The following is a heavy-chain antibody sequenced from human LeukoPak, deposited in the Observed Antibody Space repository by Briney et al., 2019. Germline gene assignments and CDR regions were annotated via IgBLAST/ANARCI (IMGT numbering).Heavy chain of an antibody. D-gene: IGHD6-13*01. J-gene: IGHJ6*02. CDR1: GYTFTSYD. CDR3: ASGRRIAAAGRGNTYYYYGMDV. V-gene: IGHV1-8*01. CDR2: MNPNSGNT. Sequence: ASVKVSCKASGYTFTSYDINWVRQATGQGLEWMGWMNPNSGNTGYAQKFQGRVTMTRNTSISTAYMEPSSLRSEDTAVYYCASGRRIAAAGRGNTYYYYGMDVWGQGTTVTVSS.